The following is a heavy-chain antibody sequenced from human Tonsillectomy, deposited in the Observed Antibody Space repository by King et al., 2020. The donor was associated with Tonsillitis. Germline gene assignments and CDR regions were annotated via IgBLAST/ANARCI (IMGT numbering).Heavy chain of an antibody. D-gene: IGHD3-10*01. J-gene: IGHJ3*02. CDR1: GFSLSTSGMC. V-gene: IGHV2-70*11. CDR2: IDWDDDK. Sequence: TLKESGPALVKPTQTLTLTCTFPGFSLSTSGMCVSWIRQPPGKALEWLARIDWDDDKYYSISLKTRLTISKDTSKNQVVLTMTNMDPVETATYYCARIGTLGVQTRDAFDIWGQGTMVTVSS. CDR3: ARIGTLGVQTRDAFDI.